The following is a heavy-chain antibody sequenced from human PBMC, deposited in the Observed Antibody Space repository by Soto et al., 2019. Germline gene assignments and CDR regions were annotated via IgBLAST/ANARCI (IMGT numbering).Heavy chain of an antibody. V-gene: IGHV4-39*01. J-gene: IGHJ5*02. CDR3: ARHDGICSGGSCYSEWFDP. D-gene: IGHD2-15*01. CDR2: IYYSGST. CDR1: GGSISSSSYY. Sequence: QLQLQESGPGLVKPSETPSLTCTVSGGSISSSSYYWGWIRQPPGKGLGWIGGIYYSGSTYYNPSLKSRVTISVDTSKNQFSLKLSSVTAADTAVYYCARHDGICSGGSCYSEWFDPWGQGTLVTVSS.